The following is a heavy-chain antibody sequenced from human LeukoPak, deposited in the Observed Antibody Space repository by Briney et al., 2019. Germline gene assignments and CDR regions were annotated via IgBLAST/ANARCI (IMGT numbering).Heavy chain of an antibody. CDR2: ISAYNGST. V-gene: IGHV1-18*01. Sequence: ASVKVSCKPSGYTFTSYGISWVRQAPGQGLDWMGWISAYNGSTNYAQNLQGRVTMTTDTSTSTAYMELRSLRSDDTAVYYCARDRGTAVTVFDYWGQGTLVTVSS. CDR1: GYTFTSYG. J-gene: IGHJ4*02. D-gene: IGHD4-17*01. CDR3: ARDRGTAVTVFDY.